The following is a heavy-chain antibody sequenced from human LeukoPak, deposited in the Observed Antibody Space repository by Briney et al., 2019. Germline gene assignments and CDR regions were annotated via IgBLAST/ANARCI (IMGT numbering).Heavy chain of an antibody. V-gene: IGHV4-38-2*02. J-gene: IGHJ6*03. CDR2: INHSGST. Sequence: SETLSLTCTVSGYSISRGYSWGWIRQPPGKGLEWIGEINHSGSTNYNPSLKSRVTISVDTSKNQFSLKLSSVTAADTAVYYCARLTKNDSGSFRFGKKKRGYMDVWGKGTTVTISS. CDR1: GYSISRGYS. D-gene: IGHD3-10*01. CDR3: ARLTKNDSGSFRFGKKKRGYMDV.